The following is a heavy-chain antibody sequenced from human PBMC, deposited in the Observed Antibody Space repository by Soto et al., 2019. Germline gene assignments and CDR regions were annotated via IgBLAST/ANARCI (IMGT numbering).Heavy chain of an antibody. J-gene: IGHJ3*01. CDR2: IVPLPDTT. D-gene: IGHD6-19*01. CDR1: GGTFTKYA. V-gene: IGHV1-69*01. Sequence: QVQLVQSGAAVRKPGSSLKVSCKASGGTFTKYAITWVRQAPRQGLEWMGGIVPLPDTTNYAQKFRGRVTISADESTSTAYLGLSSLRSEDTAVYYCASGVGGLGGSSGWPDYAFDVWGQGTMVIVSS. CDR3: ASGVGGLGGSSGWPDYAFDV.